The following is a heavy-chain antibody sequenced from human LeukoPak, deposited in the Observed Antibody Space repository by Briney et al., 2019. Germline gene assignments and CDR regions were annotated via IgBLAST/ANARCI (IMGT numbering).Heavy chain of an antibody. CDR2: IWYDGSNK. Sequence: GRSLRLSCAASGFTFSSYGMHWVRQAPGKGLEWVAVIWYDGSNKYYADSVKGRFTISRDNSKNTLYLQMNSLKTEDTAVYYCTTDHPSGELSRDYWGQGTLVTVSS. V-gene: IGHV3-33*01. CDR3: TTDHPSGELSRDY. CDR1: GFTFSSYG. D-gene: IGHD3-16*02. J-gene: IGHJ4*02.